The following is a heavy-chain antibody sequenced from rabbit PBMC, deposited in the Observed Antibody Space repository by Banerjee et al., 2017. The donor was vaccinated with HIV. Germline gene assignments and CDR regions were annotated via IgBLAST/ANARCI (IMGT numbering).Heavy chain of an antibody. J-gene: IGHJ4*01. CDR2: INTNGGAT. D-gene: IGHD6-1*01. CDR3: ARASAVYNGYGYAYYFNL. CDR1: GIDFSSYYY. Sequence: QSLEESGGGLVKPGGTLTLTCTASGIDFSSYYYMCWVRQAPGKGLEWIGCINTNGGATWYASWAKGRFTISKPSSTTVTLQRTSLTVADTATYFCARASAVYNGYGYAYYFNLWGPGTLVTVS. V-gene: IGHV1S40*01.